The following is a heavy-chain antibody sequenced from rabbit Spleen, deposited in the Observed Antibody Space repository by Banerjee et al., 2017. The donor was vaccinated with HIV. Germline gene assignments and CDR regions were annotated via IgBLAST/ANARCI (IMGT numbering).Heavy chain of an antibody. CDR1: GFSFSSSYW. D-gene: IGHD4-1*01. V-gene: IGHV1S45*01. CDR3: ARDLAGVIGWNFYL. J-gene: IGHJ4*01. CDR2: IYIGGDSGT. Sequence: QQQLVESGGGLVKPGASLTLTCTASGFSFSSSYWPCWVRQAPGKGLEWIACIYIGGDSGTYYASWAKGRFTISKTSSTTVTLQMTSLTAADTATYFCARDLAGVIGWNFYLWGQGTLVTVS.